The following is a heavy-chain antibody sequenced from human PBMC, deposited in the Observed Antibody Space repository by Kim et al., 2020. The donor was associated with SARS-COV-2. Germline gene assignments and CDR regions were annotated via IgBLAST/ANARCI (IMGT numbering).Heavy chain of an antibody. CDR3: ARAPGPVTASS. D-gene: IGHD2-21*02. CDR2: ISYDGSNK. Sequence: GGSLRLSCAASGFTFSSYAMHWVRQAPGKGLEWVAVISYDGSNKYYADSVKGRFTISRDNSKNTLYLQMNSLRAEDTAVYYCARAPGPVTASSWGQGTLVTVSS. J-gene: IGHJ4*02. CDR1: GFTFSSYA. V-gene: IGHV3-30*04.